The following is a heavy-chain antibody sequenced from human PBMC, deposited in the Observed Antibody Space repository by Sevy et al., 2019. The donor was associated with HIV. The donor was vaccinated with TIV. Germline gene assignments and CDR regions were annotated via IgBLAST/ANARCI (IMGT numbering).Heavy chain of an antibody. CDR2: INHSGST. D-gene: IGHD1-26*01. J-gene: IGHJ4*02. V-gene: IGHV4-34*01. CDR1: GGSFSGYY. Sequence: SETLSLTCAVYGGSFSGYYWSWIRQPPGKGLEWIGQINHSGSTNYNPSLKSRVTISVDTSKNQFSLKLSSVTAADTAVYYCARETMYSGSHLDYWGQGTLVTASS. CDR3: ARETMYSGSHLDY.